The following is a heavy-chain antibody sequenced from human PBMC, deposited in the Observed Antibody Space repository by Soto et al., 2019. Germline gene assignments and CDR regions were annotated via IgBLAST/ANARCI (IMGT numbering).Heavy chain of an antibody. Sequence: SGPTLVHPTEALTLTCTVSGFSLSHDRIGVSWIRQPPGKALEWLAHIFSNDEKSYSTSLKSRLTISKDTSKSQVVLTMTNMDPVDTATYYCARISCSSTSCYYNYFDYWGQGTLVTVSS. J-gene: IGHJ4*02. CDR1: GFSLSHDRIG. CDR3: ARISCSSTSCYYNYFDY. V-gene: IGHV2-26*01. D-gene: IGHD2-2*01. CDR2: IFSNDEK.